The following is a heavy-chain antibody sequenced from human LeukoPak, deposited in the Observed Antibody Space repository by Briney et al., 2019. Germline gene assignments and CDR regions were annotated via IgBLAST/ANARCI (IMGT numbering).Heavy chain of an antibody. CDR1: GFTFSSYG. J-gene: IGHJ4*02. V-gene: IGHV3-23*01. CDR3: ARGGYYNILTGFRSTFLGFDS. D-gene: IGHD3-9*01. CDR2: ISGSGSST. Sequence: GGTLRLSCAASGFTFSSYGMSWVRQAPGKGLEWVSAISGSGSSTYHADSVKGRFTISRDNSKNTLYLQMNSLRAEDTAVYYCARGGYYNILTGFRSTFLGFDSWGQGTLVTVSS.